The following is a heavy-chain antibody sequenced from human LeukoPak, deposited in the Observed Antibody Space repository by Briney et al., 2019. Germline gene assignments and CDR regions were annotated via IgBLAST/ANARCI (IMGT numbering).Heavy chain of an antibody. CDR3: AKVRNFRAPNYYYYGMDV. D-gene: IGHD3-3*01. J-gene: IGHJ6*02. CDR1: GFTFSSYW. V-gene: IGHV3-7*01. CDR2: IKQDGSEK. Sequence: GGSLRLSCAASGFTFSSYWMSWVRQAPGKGLEWVANIKQDGSEKYYVDSVKGRFTISRDNAKNSLCLQMNSLRAEDTAVYYCAKVRNFRAPNYYYYGMDVWGQGTTVTVSS.